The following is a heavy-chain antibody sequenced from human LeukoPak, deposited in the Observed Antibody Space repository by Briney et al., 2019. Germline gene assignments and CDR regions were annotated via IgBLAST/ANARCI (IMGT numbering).Heavy chain of an antibody. CDR3: ARARASGRSGFDY. CDR1: GFTFDDYA. J-gene: IGHJ4*02. V-gene: IGHV3-9*01. CDR2: ISWNSGSI. Sequence: GRSLRLSCAASGFTFDDYAMHWVRQAPGKGLEWVSGISWNSGSIGYADSVKGRFTISRDNAKNSLDLQMNSLRDEDTAVYYCARARASGRSGFDYWGQGTLVTVSS. D-gene: IGHD2-15*01.